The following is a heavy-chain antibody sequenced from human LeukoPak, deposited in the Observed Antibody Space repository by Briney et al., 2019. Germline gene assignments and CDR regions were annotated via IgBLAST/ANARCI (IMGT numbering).Heavy chain of an antibody. D-gene: IGHD3-10*01. CDR1: GGTFSSYA. CDR2: IIPMFGTA. Sequence: SVKVSCKASGGTFSSYAISWVRQAPGQGLEWMGGIIPMFGTAKYAQNFEGRVKITADESTSTAYMELSSLRSDDTAVYYCARGYIKPVRGVILGIWGQGTLVTVSS. CDR3: ARGYIKPVRGVILGI. J-gene: IGHJ4*02. V-gene: IGHV1-69*01.